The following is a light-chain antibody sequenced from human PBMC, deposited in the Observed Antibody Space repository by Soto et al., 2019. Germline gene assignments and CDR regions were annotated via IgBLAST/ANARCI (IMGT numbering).Light chain of an antibody. J-gene: IGKJ1*01. CDR3: QQYNNWPRT. V-gene: IGKV3D-15*01. CDR2: GAS. CDR1: QSISASH. Sequence: IVLTQSPGTLSLTPGERATHSSRASQSISASHLAWYQQKPGQAPRLLIYGASTRATGVPARFSGSGSGTEFTLTISSLQSEDFAVYYCQQYNNWPRTFGQGTNVDI.